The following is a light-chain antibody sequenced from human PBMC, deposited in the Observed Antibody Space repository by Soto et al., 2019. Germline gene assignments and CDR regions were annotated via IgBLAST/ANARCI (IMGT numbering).Light chain of an antibody. CDR2: EVT. J-gene: IGLJ1*01. CDR3: SSYAGSNNFV. CDR1: SSDVGGYDY. V-gene: IGLV2-8*01. Sequence: QSALTQPPSASGSPGQSVTISCPGNSSDVGGYDYVSWYQQHPGKAPKLMIYEVTKRPSGVPDRFSGSKSGNTASLTVSGLQAEDEADYYCSSYAGSNNFVFGTGTKLTVL.